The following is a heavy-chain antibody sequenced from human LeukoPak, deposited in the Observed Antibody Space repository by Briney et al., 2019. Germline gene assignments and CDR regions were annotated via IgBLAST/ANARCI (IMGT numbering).Heavy chain of an antibody. D-gene: IGHD6-13*01. CDR2: MWYDGSNK. J-gene: IGHJ6*04. CDR3: ARAMYSSSFLDV. CDR1: GFTFSSYG. V-gene: IGHV3-33*01. Sequence: GGSLRLSCAASGFTFSSYGMHWVRQAPGKGLEWVAVMWYDGSNKYYADSVKGRFTISRDNSKNTLYLQMNSLRAKDTAVYYCARAMYSSSFLDVWGKGTTVTVSS.